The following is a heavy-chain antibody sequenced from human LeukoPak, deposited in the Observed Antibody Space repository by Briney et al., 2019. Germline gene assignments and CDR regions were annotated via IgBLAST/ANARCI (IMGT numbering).Heavy chain of an antibody. CDR3: ARLYSFDWLPHGAFDI. Sequence: SETLSLTCTFSGGSIRRENYFWGWIRQSPGKGLEWIGNVYYTGTTYYNPSLKSRVIISVDTSMNQFSLKLSSVTAADTSVYYCARLYSFDWLPHGAFDIWGQGTVVTVSS. D-gene: IGHD3-9*01. J-gene: IGHJ3*02. V-gene: IGHV4-39*01. CDR2: VYYTGTT. CDR1: GGSIRRENYF.